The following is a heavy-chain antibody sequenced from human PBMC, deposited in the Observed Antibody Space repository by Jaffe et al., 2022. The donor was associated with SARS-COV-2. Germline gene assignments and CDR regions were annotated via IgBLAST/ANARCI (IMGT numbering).Heavy chain of an antibody. J-gene: IGHJ6*02. CDR1: GFTFSRFA. CDR3: ARAIQHCSGTSCHSYYYYAMDV. CDR2: ISYDGSNK. Sequence: QVQLGESGGGVVQPGRSLRLSCAASGFTFSRFAMHWVRQAPGKGLEWVAVISYDGSNKYSADSVKGRFTISRDNSKNTVFLQMNSLRAEDTAVYYCARAIQHCSGTSCHSYYYYAMDVWGQGTTVTVSS. D-gene: IGHD2-2*01. V-gene: IGHV3-30-3*01.